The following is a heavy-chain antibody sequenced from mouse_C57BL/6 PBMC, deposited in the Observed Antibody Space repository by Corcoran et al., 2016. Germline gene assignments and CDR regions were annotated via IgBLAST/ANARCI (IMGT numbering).Heavy chain of an antibody. J-gene: IGHJ3*01. V-gene: IGHV1-18*01. CDR3: ARGYYGSSYAFAY. Sequence: EVQLQQSGPELVKPGASMKIPCKASGYTFTDYNMDWVKQSHGKSLEWIGDINPNNGGTIYNQKFKGKTTLTVDKSSSTAYMELRSLTSEDTAVYYCARGYYGSSYAFAYWGQGTLVTVSA. CDR2: INPNNGGT. CDR1: GYTFTDYN. D-gene: IGHD1-1*01.